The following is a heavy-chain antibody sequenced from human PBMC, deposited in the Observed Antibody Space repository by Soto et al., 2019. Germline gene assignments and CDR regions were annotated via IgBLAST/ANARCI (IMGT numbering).Heavy chain of an antibody. D-gene: IGHD1-20*01. Sequence: QVHLVQSAAEVKKPGSSVRVSCTVSGGTFGRNTIVWVRQAPEQGLECMGHIVPIFGTSKYAQKFQGRVTFTADESPTTAYTDLSSLTSEETAVYFCARDLNCELDYWGQGTLVTVSS. CDR1: GGTFGRNT. CDR3: ARDLNCELDY. J-gene: IGHJ4*02. V-gene: IGHV1-69*01. CDR2: IVPIFGTS.